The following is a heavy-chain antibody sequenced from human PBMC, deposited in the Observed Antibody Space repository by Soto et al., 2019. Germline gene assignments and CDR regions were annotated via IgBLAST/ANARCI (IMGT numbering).Heavy chain of an antibody. CDR1: GGSISSSSYY. CDR3: ASQQLVLGCYYYGMDV. J-gene: IGHJ6*02. D-gene: IGHD6-13*01. Sequence: SETLSLTCTVSGGSISSSSYYWGWIRQPPGKGLEWIGSIYYSGSTYYNPSLKSRVTMSVDTSKNQFSLKLSSVTAADTAVYYCASQQLVLGCYYYGMDVWGQGTTVTVSS. V-gene: IGHV4-39*01. CDR2: IYYSGST.